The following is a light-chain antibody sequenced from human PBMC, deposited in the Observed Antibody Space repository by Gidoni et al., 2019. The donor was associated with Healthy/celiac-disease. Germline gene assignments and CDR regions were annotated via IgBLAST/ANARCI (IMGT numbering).Light chain of an antibody. J-gene: IGKJ4*01. CDR2: DAS. CDR1: QRVSSY. CDR3: QQRSNWPPDLT. V-gene: IGKV3-11*01. Sequence: EIVLTQSPATLSLSPGERATLSCRASQRVSSYLAWYQQNPGQAPRLLIYDASNRATGIPARFSGSGSGTDFTLTISSLGPEDFAVYYCQQRSNWPPDLTFGGGTKVEIK.